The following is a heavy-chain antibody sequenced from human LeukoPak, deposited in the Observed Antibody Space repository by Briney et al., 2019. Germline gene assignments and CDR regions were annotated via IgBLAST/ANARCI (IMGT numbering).Heavy chain of an antibody. J-gene: IGHJ4*02. CDR3: ASGPNPGIAVAGTRFDY. D-gene: IGHD6-19*01. CDR1: GGSFSGYY. CDR2: INHSGST. V-gene: IGHV4-34*01. Sequence: SETLSLTCAVYGGSFSGYYWSWIRQPPGKGLEWIGEINHSGSTNYNPSLKSRVTISVDTSKNQFSLKLSSVTAADTAVYYCASGPNPGIAVAGTRFDYWGQGALVTV.